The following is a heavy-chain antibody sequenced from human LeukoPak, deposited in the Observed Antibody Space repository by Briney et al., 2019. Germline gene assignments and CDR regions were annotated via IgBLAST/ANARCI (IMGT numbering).Heavy chain of an antibody. V-gene: IGHV3-66*02. CDR2: IYSDGGT. D-gene: IGHD3-16*01. Sequence: GGSLRLSCAASGFTVSAKYMSWVRQGPGKGLDWISSIYSDGGTNYADSVKGRFTISRDNSKNTLYLQMNSLRPEDTAVYYCAREGAFGGRGGKNGSDPGARGPLVTVS. CDR3: AREGAFGGRGGKNGSDP. CDR1: GFTVSAKY. J-gene: IGHJ5*02.